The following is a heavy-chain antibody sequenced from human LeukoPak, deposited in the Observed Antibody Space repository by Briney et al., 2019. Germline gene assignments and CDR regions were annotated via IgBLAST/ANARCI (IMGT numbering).Heavy chain of an antibody. V-gene: IGHV3-9*01. CDR1: GFNFDDYA. CDR2: INWRSDTV. Sequence: AGGSLRLSCAASGFNFDDYAMHWVRQAPGKGLEWVSGINWRSDTVAYADSVKGRFAISRDNAKNSLYLQMNSLRPEDTALYYCTKELDYSNRHPAACFDLWGQGTLVTVSS. D-gene: IGHD4-11*01. J-gene: IGHJ5*02. CDR3: TKELDYSNRHPAACFDL.